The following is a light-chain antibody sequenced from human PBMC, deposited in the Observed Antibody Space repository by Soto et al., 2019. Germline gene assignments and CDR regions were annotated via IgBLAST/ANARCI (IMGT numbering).Light chain of an antibody. CDR3: SSYTSSSTLV. CDR2: EVS. CDR1: SSDVGGYNY. Sequence: QSALTQPASVSGSPGQSITISCTGTSSDVGGYNYVSWYQQHPGKAPKLMIYEVSSRPSGVSNRFSGSKSGNTASLTISGLQAEDEADYYCSSYTSSSTLVFRGGTKVTVL. V-gene: IGLV2-14*01. J-gene: IGLJ2*01.